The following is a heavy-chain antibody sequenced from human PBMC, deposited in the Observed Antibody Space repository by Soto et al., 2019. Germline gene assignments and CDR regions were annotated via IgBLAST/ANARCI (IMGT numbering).Heavy chain of an antibody. CDR3: ALGATPIDY. Sequence: QVQLVQSGAEVKKPGASVKVSCKASGYTFTNFGISWVRQAPGQGLEWMGWISGYSGNTNYAQKIQGRVTMTTDTSTSTAYIEVRSLRFDDTAVYYCALGATPIDYWGQGTLVTVSS. CDR2: ISGYSGNT. CDR1: GYTFTNFG. J-gene: IGHJ4*02. D-gene: IGHD2-15*01. V-gene: IGHV1-18*01.